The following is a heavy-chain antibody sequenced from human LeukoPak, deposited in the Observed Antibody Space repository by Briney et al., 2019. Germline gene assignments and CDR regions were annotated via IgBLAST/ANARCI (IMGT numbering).Heavy chain of an antibody. CDR1: GFTVSSNY. CDR3: AICAGYSSGWYYFDY. J-gene: IGHJ4*02. D-gene: IGHD6-19*01. Sequence: GGSLRLSCAASGFTVSSNYMSWVRQAPGKGLEWVSVIYSGGSTYYADSVKGRFTISRGNSKNTLYLQMNSLRAEDTAVYYCAICAGYSSGWYYFDYWGQGTLVTVSS. CDR2: IYSGGST. V-gene: IGHV3-53*01.